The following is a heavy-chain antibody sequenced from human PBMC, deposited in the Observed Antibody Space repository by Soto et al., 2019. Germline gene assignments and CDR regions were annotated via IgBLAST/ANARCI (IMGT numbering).Heavy chain of an antibody. J-gene: IGHJ4*02. CDR3: AKGKEVKYSYGYFDY. CDR2: FSGSGGST. D-gene: IGHD5-18*01. Sequence: GGSLRLSCAASGFTFSSYAMSWVRQAPGRGLEWVSAFSGSGGSTYYADSVKGRFTISRDNSKNTLYLQMNSLRAEDTAVYYCAKGKEVKYSYGYFDYWGQGTLVTVSS. V-gene: IGHV3-23*01. CDR1: GFTFSSYA.